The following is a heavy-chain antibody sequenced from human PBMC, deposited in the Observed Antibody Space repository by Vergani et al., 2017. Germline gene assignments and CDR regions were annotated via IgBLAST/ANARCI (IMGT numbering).Heavy chain of an antibody. Sequence: QWGAGLLKPSETLSLTCTVSGFSLSNARMGVSWIRQPPGKALEWLAHIFSNDEKSYSTSLKSRLTISKDTSKSQVVLTMTNMDPVDTATYYCARILKNSYSSGWYEFDYWGQGTLVTVSS. J-gene: IGHJ4*02. CDR1: GFSLSNARMG. V-gene: IGHV2-26*01. D-gene: IGHD6-19*01. CDR3: ARILKNSYSSGWYEFDY. CDR2: IFSNDEK.